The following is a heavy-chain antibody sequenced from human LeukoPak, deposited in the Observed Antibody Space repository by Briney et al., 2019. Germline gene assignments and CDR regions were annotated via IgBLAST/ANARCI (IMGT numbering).Heavy chain of an antibody. CDR2: ISANRGGT. Sequence: SSLKISCKAPLYTLTHYYICSVRHTPGHKRECMRWISANRGGTNYAQRLQSIATMTSDTSISTAYMELSRLKSDDSDGYCCASDCVGDNWFDPWGQGTLVTVSS. D-gene: IGHD3-10*01. J-gene: IGHJ5*02. V-gene: IGHV1-2*02. CDR1: LYTLTHYY. CDR3: ASDCVGDNWFDP.